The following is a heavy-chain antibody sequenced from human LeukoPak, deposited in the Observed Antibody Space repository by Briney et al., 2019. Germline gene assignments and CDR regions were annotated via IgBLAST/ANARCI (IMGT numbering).Heavy chain of an antibody. CDR1: GYTFTSYD. V-gene: IGHV1-18*01. Sequence: VASVKVSCKASGYTFTSYDTSWVRQASGPGLDWMGWISANNGNTNYAHKLQGRVTMTTDTSTSTAYMELRSLRSDDTAVYYCATYVDMDPFGYWGQGTLVTVSS. D-gene: IGHD5-12*01. J-gene: IGHJ4*02. CDR2: ISANNGNT. CDR3: ATYVDMDPFGY.